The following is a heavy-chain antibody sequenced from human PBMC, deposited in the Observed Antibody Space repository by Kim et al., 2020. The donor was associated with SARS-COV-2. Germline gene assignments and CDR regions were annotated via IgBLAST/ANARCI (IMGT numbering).Heavy chain of an antibody. D-gene: IGHD3-16*02. V-gene: IGHV4-59*01. CDR1: SGSSLTSYD. CDR3: ARVDSYRYSVTWRAIDI. CDR2: TYDTWKS. Sequence: SETLSLTCTVSSGSSLTSYDWSWIRQPPGKGLEWIGNTYDTWKSNTNPSLMGRVIISVDTSKNQFSLMLNSVTAADTAVYYCARVDSYRYSVTWRAIDIWSLGTMVIVSA. J-gene: IGHJ3*02.